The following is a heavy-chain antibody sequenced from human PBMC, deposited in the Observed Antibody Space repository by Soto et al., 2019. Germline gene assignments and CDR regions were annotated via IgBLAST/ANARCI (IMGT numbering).Heavy chain of an antibody. CDR3: ARRDGYYYYGMDV. V-gene: IGHV1-69*13. CDR1: GGTFSSYA. Sequence: SVKVSCKASGGTFSSYAISWVRQAPGQGLVWMGGIIPIFGTANYAQKFQGRVTITADESTSTAYMELSSLRSEDTAVYYCARRDGYYYYGMDVWGQGTTVTVSS. J-gene: IGHJ6*02. D-gene: IGHD2-21*02. CDR2: IIPIFGTA.